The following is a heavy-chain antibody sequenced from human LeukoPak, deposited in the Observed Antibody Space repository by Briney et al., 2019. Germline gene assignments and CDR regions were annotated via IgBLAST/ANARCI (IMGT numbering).Heavy chain of an antibody. Sequence: GGSLRLSCAASGFTFSSYAMRWVRQAPGKGLEWVAVISYDGSNKYYADSVKGRFTISRDNSKNTLYLQMNSLRAEDTAVYYCAKGRTFDIWGQGTMVTVSS. CDR2: ISYDGSNK. V-gene: IGHV3-30*18. CDR1: GFTFSSYA. CDR3: AKGRTFDI. J-gene: IGHJ3*02.